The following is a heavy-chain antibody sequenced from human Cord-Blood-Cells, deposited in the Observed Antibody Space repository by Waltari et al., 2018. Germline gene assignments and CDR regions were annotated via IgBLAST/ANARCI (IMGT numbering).Heavy chain of an antibody. CDR3: AAGYYFDY. CDR1: GGSFSGYY. J-gene: IGHJ4*02. CDR2: INHSGST. D-gene: IGHD3-9*01. V-gene: IGHV4-34*01. Sequence: QVQLQQWGAGLLKPSETLSLTCAVYGGSFSGYYWSWIRQPPGKGLEWIGEINHSGSTNYNPSLKSRVTISVDTSKNQFSLKLSSVTAADTAVYYCAAGYYFDYWGQGTLVIVSS.